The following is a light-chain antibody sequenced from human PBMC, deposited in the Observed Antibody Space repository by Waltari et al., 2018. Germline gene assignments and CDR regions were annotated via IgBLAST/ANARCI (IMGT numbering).Light chain of an antibody. J-gene: IGLJ2*01. CDR3: TSYTSTNTVI. Sequence: QSALTQPASVSGSPGQSITISCTGTSGDLGGYHYVSWYQQHPGKAPKLMIYDVTRWPSGVSTRFSGSKAGNTASLTISGLQAEDEADYYCTSYTSTNTVIFGGGTKVTV. CDR2: DVT. V-gene: IGLV2-14*03. CDR1: SGDLGGYHY.